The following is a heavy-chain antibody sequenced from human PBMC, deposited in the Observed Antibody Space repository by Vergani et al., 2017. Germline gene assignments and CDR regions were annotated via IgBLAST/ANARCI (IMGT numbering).Heavy chain of an antibody. V-gene: IGHV4-59*01. D-gene: IGHD3-10*01. J-gene: IGHJ5*02. Sequence: QVRLQESGPGLVKPSETLALTFRVSGGSMSGYYWSWIRQPPGKELEWIGYMYHSGSTNYKPSLETRGTISGDTSKNQFSLKLNSVTDADTAVYYCGRVADFYGLGSRLLDLWGQGILVTVSS. CDR3: GRVADFYGLGSRLLDL. CDR1: GGSMSGYY. CDR2: MYHSGST.